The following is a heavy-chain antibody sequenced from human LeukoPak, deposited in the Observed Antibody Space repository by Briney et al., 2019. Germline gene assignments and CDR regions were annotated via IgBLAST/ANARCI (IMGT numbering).Heavy chain of an antibody. Sequence: PSETLSLTCTVSGGSISSYYWSWIWQPPGEGLEWIGYIYYSGSTNYNPSLKSRVTISVDTSKNQFSLKLSSVTAADTAVYYCARGPRDGYNYVFDYWGQGTLVTVSS. CDR2: IYYSGST. J-gene: IGHJ4*02. CDR3: ARGPRDGYNYVFDY. V-gene: IGHV4-59*08. CDR1: GGSISSYY. D-gene: IGHD5-24*01.